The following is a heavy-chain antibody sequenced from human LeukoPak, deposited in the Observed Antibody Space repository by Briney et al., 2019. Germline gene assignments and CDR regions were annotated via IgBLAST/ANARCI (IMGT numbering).Heavy chain of an antibody. CDR1: GYTFTSYG. Sequence: ASVKVSCKASGYTFTSYGISWVRQAPGQGLEWMGWISAYNGNTNYAQKLQGRVTMTTDTSTSTAYMKLRSLRSDKTAVYYCARVVEDYVWGSYRYQKYYFDYWGQGTLVTVSP. CDR3: ARVVEDYVWGSYRYQKYYFDY. V-gene: IGHV1-18*01. CDR2: ISAYNGNT. J-gene: IGHJ4*02. D-gene: IGHD3-16*02.